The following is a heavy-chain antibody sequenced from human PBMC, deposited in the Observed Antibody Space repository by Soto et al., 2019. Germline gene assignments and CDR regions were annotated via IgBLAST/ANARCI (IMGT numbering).Heavy chain of an antibody. Sequence: GASVKVSCKASGYTFTSYAMHWVRQAPGQRLEWMGWINAGNGNTKYSQKFQGRFTISRDNSKNTLYLQMNSLRVEDTAVYYCANGNGDNSWYLFDSWGQGTPVTVSS. D-gene: IGHD6-13*01. CDR1: GYTFTSYA. CDR2: INAGNGNT. CDR3: ANGNGDNSWYLFDS. J-gene: IGHJ4*02. V-gene: IGHV1-3*01.